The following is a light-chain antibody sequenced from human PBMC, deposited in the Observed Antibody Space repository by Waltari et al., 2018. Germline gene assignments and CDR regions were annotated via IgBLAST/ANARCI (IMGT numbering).Light chain of an antibody. CDR2: ETI. J-gene: IGLJ3*02. V-gene: IGLV2-14*01. CDR3: NSYTSTTTWV. Sequence: QSALTQPASVSGSPGQSITISCTGTSSDVGANKYVSWYQHHPGKVPKLLIYETINRPSGISNRFSGSKSGHTASLTITGIQAEDEADYYCNSYTSTTTWVFGGGTKLTVL. CDR1: SSDVGANKY.